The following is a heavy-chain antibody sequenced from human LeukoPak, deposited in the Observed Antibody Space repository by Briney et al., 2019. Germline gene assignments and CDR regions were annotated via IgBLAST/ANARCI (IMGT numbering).Heavy chain of an antibody. CDR2: ISDSGGST. J-gene: IGHJ4*02. Sequence: PGGSLRLSCAASGFTFSSYAMSWVRQAPGKGLEWVSTISDSGGSTYFAGSVKGRFTISRDNSKNTLYLQMNSLRAEDTALYYCAKEPTPGGAFYFDYWGQGTLVTVSS. CDR3: AKEPTPGGAFYFDY. V-gene: IGHV3-23*01. CDR1: GFTFSSYA. D-gene: IGHD3-10*01.